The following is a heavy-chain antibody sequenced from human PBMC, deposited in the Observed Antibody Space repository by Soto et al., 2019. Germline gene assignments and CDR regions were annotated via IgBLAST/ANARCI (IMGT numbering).Heavy chain of an antibody. CDR3: ARGYNWNYFRYNWFDP. V-gene: IGHV4-34*01. Sequence: PSETLSLTCAVYGGSFSGYYWSWMRQPPGKGLEWIGEINHSGSTNYNPSLKSRVTISVDTSKNQFSLKLSSVTAADTAVYYCARGYNWNYFRYNWFDPWGQGTLVTVSS. CDR2: INHSGST. CDR1: GGSFSGYY. D-gene: IGHD1-7*01. J-gene: IGHJ5*02.